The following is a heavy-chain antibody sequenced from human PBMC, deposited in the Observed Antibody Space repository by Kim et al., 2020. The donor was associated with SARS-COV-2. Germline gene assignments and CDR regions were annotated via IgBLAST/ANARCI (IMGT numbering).Heavy chain of an antibody. J-gene: IGHJ5*01. Sequence: GGSLRLSCGASGFTFSRYAMTWVRQAPGKGLEWVSAISGSGGRTYYADSVKGRFTISRDKSKNTVSLQMNSRRAEATALYYCAKDLGGNSGVRLVTWG. CDR1: GFTFSRYA. V-gene: IGHV3-23*01. CDR3: AKDLGGNSGVRLVT. CDR2: ISGSGGRT. D-gene: IGHD3-16*01.